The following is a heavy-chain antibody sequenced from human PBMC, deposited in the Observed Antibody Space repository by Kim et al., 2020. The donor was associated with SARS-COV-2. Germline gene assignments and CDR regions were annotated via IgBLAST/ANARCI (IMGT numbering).Heavy chain of an antibody. CDR3: ARDTSFYFDY. V-gene: IGHV1-46*01. Sequence: ASVKVSCKASGYTFATYYMHWVRQAPGQGLEWMGIINPSGGTTSYGQKFQGRVTMTRDTSTSTVYMELSSLRSEDTAVYYCARDTSFYFDYWGQGTLVTVSS. CDR2: INPSGGTT. D-gene: IGHD3-16*01. CDR1: GYTFATYY. J-gene: IGHJ4*02.